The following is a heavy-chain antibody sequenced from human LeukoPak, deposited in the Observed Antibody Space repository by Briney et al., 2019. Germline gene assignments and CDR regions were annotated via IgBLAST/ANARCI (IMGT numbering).Heavy chain of an antibody. J-gene: IGHJ4*02. V-gene: IGHV4-4*07. Sequence: KPSETPSLTCTVSGGSIISYYWSWIRQPAGRGLEWIGRIYSSGSTNYNPSLKSRVTISLDKSKNQFSLKLSSVSAADTAVYYCARGGSSGPDYWGQGTLVTVSS. D-gene: IGHD6-19*01. CDR3: ARGGSSGPDY. CDR2: IYSSGST. CDR1: GGSIISYY.